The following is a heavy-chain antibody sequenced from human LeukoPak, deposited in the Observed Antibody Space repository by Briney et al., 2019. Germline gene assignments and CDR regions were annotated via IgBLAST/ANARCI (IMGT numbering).Heavy chain of an antibody. J-gene: IGHJ4*02. CDR2: IYYSGST. CDR3: ARRSMTFDY. V-gene: IGHV4-39*01. Sequence: SETLSLTCTVSGGSISSSSYYWGWIRQPPGKGLEWIGSIYYSGSTYYNPSLKSRVTISVDTSKNQFSLKLSSVTAADTAVYYCARRSMTFDYWGQGTLVTVSS. D-gene: IGHD6-6*01. CDR1: GGSISSSSYY.